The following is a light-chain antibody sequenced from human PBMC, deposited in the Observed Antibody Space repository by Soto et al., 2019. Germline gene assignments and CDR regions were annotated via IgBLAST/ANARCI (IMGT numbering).Light chain of an antibody. J-gene: IGLJ3*02. CDR1: SRDVGLYDY. CDR2: DVT. Sequence: QSVLTQPRSVSGSPGQSVTISCTGTSRDVGLYDYVSWYQQHPGKAPRLMVFDVTKRPSGVPDRFSGSKSGYTASLTISWLQADDEADYYCCSYAGSYIWVFGGGTKLTVL. CDR3: CSYAGSYIWV. V-gene: IGLV2-11*01.